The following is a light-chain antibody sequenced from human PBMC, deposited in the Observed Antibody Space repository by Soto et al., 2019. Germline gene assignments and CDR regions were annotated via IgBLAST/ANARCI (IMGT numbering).Light chain of an antibody. CDR1: QDISTY. CDR2: DAS. CDR3: QQYTHVPRT. V-gene: IGKV1-33*01. J-gene: IGKJ2*01. Sequence: DLQMTQSPSSLSASVGDRVTITCQASQDISTYLNWYQQKPGKAPKLLIYDASSLETGVPSRFSGSGSGTDFTFTISSLQPEDTATYYCQQYTHVPRTFGQGTKVAIK.